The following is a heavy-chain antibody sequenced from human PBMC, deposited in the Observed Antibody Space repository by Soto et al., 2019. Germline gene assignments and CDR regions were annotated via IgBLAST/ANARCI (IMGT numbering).Heavy chain of an antibody. J-gene: IGHJ3*02. CDR3: ARPPYYYDRSGYYPPGAFEI. D-gene: IGHD3-22*01. CDR2: IYPGDSDT. Sequence: GESLTISCKGSRYSFTSYWIGWVRQMPGKGLEWMGIIYPGDSDTRYSASFQGQVTISADKSISTAYLQWSSLKASDTSMYYCARPPYYYDRSGYYPPGAFEIWGQGTMVTVSS. CDR1: RYSFTSYW. V-gene: IGHV5-51*01.